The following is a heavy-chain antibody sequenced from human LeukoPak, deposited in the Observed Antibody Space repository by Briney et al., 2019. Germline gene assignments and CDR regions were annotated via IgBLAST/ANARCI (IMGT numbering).Heavy chain of an antibody. D-gene: IGHD3-16*02. CDR1: GFTFSNYW. CDR3: VSGNDPDYLWGTYRLDAFDI. CDR2: IKHDGSGP. V-gene: IGHV3-7*01. Sequence: GGSLRLSCAVSGFTFSNYWMTWVRQAPGKGLEWVANIKHDGSGPSYLDSVRGRFTISRDNAKNSLFLQMNSLRDEDTAVYYCVSGNDPDYLWGTYRLDAFDIWGQGTMVIVSS. J-gene: IGHJ3*02.